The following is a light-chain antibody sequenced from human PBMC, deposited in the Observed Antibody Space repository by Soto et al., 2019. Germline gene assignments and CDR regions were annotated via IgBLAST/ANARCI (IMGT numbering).Light chain of an antibody. CDR3: QQYGSSPGVT. CDR2: GAS. V-gene: IGKV3-20*01. Sequence: EIVLTQSPGTLSLSPGERATLSCRASQSVSSSYLAWYQQKPGQAPRLLIYGASSRATGIPARFSGSGSGTDFTVTISRLEPEDFAVYYCQQYGSSPGVTFGGGTKVEIK. J-gene: IGKJ4*01. CDR1: QSVSSSY.